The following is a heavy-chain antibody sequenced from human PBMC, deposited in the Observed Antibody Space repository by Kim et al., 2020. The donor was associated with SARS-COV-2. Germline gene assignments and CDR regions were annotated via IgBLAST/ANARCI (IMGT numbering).Heavy chain of an antibody. V-gene: IGHV2-5*02. D-gene: IGHD6-13*01. CDR2: IYWDDDK. CDR3: AHRPWGSWYGDWFDP. CDR1: GFSLSTSGVD. Sequence: SGPTLVKPTQTLTLTCTFSGFSLSTSGVDVGWIRQPPGKALEWLALIYWDDDKRYSPSLKSRLTITKDTSKNQVVLTMTNMDPVDTATYYCAHRPWGSWYGDWFDPWGQGTLVTVSS. J-gene: IGHJ5*02.